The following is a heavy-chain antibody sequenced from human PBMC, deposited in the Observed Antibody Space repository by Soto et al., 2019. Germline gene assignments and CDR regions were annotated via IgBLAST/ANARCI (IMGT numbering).Heavy chain of an antibody. CDR3: ARAPYCSGGSCYSGLWWFDP. Sequence: PSETLSLTCTVSGVSISSYYWSWIRQPPGKGLEWIGYIYYSGSTNYNPSLKSRVTISVDTSKNQFSLKLSSVTAADTAVYYCARAPYCSGGSCYSGLWWFDPWGQGTLVTVS. CDR1: GVSISSYY. J-gene: IGHJ5*02. CDR2: IYYSGST. D-gene: IGHD2-15*01. V-gene: IGHV4-59*01.